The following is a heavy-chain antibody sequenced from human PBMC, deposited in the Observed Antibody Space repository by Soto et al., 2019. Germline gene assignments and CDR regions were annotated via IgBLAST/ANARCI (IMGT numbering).Heavy chain of an antibody. Sequence: GGSLRLSCAASGFTVSSNYMSWVRQAPGKGLEWVSVIYSGGSTYYADSVKGRFTISRDNSKNTLYLQMNSLRAEDTAVYYCARVSEQWLVADIWGQGTMVTVSS. CDR2: IYSGGST. D-gene: IGHD6-19*01. J-gene: IGHJ3*02. V-gene: IGHV3-66*01. CDR3: ARVSEQWLVADI. CDR1: GFTVSSNY.